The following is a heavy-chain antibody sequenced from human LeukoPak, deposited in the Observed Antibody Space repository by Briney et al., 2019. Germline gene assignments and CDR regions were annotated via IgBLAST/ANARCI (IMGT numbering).Heavy chain of an antibody. CDR1: SVSITSSPYF. Sequence: SETLSVTCTVSSVSITSSPYFWGWIRQSPGKGLEWIGSISYSGTTYYNPSLKSRVTISVDTSKNQFSLKLSSVTAADTAVYYCARDSPYGSGSYYVYWGQGTLVTVSS. CDR3: ARDSPYGSGSYYVY. CDR2: ISYSGTT. V-gene: IGHV4-39*02. D-gene: IGHD3-10*01. J-gene: IGHJ4*02.